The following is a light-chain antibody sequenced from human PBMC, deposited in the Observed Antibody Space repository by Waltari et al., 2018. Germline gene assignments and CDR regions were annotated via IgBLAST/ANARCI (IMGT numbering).Light chain of an antibody. CDR1: KLGDKR. Sequence: SQELTQPPSVSVSPGQTASITCSGDKLGDKRGCWYQQKPGQSPVLGMYQDSKRPSGIPERFSGSSFGNTATLTISGTQAMDEADYYCQAGDSTAPHVVFGGGTKLTVL. V-gene: IGLV3-1*01. J-gene: IGLJ2*01. CDR3: QAGDSTAPHVV. CDR2: QDS.